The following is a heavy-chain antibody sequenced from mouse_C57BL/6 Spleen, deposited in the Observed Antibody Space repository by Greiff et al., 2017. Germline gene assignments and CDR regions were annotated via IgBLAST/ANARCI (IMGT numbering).Heavy chain of an antibody. D-gene: IGHD1-1*01. Sequence: QVQLQQPGTELVKPGASVKLSCKASGYTFTSSWMHWVKQRPGQGLEWIGNINTRNGGTNYNEQFKSKATLTVDKSSSTAYMQLSSRTSEDSAVYYCARRYYGSSNYFDYWGQGTTRTVSS. CDR1: GYTFTSSW. J-gene: IGHJ2*01. CDR3: ARRYYGSSNYFDY. V-gene: IGHV1-53*01. CDR2: INTRNGGT.